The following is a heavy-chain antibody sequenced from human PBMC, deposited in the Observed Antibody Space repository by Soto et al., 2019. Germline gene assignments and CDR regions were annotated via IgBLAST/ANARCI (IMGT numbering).Heavy chain of an antibody. CDR2: IYYSGST. J-gene: IGHJ6*02. V-gene: IGHV4-31*03. CDR1: GGSISSGGYY. Sequence: SETLSLTCTVSGGSISSGGYYWSWIRQHPGKGLEWIGYIYYSGSTYYNPSLKSRVTISVDTSKNQFSLKLSSVTAADTAVYYCARAHPRNGDFYGLDVWGQGTTVTVSS. CDR3: ARAHPRNGDFYGLDV. D-gene: IGHD2-8*01.